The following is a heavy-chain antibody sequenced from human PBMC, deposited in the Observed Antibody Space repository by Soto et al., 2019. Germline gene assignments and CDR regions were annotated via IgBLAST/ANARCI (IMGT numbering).Heavy chain of an antibody. CDR1: GFTFNSHA. CDR2: ISFDGTNK. V-gene: IGHV3-30*18. Sequence: PGGSLRLSCAASGFTFNSHAIHWVRQAPGKGLEWVAVISFDGTNKYYADSVKGRFTISRDNSKNTLSLQMNSLRAEDTAVYYCAKDVRNSAYDTSYYYYYMDVWGKGTTVTVSS. J-gene: IGHJ6*03. D-gene: IGHD5-12*01. CDR3: AKDVRNSAYDTSYYYYYMDV.